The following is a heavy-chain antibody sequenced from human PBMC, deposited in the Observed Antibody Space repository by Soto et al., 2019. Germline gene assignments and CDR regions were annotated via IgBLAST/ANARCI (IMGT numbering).Heavy chain of an antibody. V-gene: IGHV3-48*02. CDR3: ARDPYDFWSDTYNWFDP. J-gene: IGHJ5*02. Sequence: GSLRLSCAASGFTFSSYSMNWVRQAPGKGLEWVSYISSSSSTIYYADSVKGRFTISRDNAKNSLYLQMNSLRDEDTAVYYCARDPYDFWSDTYNWFDPWGQGTLVTVSS. CDR2: ISSSSSTI. CDR1: GFTFSSYS. D-gene: IGHD3-3*01.